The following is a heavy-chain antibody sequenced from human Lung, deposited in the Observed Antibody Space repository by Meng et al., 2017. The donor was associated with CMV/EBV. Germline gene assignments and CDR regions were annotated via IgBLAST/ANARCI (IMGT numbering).Heavy chain of an antibody. CDR2: IYYSGST. CDR3: ASPREGVRAFDI. V-gene: IGHV4-39*01. J-gene: IGHJ3*02. Sequence: LXCTVSGGSISRSSYYWGWIRQPPGKGLAWIGSIYYSGSTYYNPSLKSRVTISVDTSKNQFSLKLSSVTAADTAVYYCASPREGVRAFDIWGHGTMVTVSS. D-gene: IGHD1-1*01. CDR1: GGSISRSSYY.